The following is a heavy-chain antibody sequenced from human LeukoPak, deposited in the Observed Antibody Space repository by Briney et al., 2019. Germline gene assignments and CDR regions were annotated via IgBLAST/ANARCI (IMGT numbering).Heavy chain of an antibody. D-gene: IGHD6-13*01. CDR3: AKTLGYSSSGMDF. CDR2: MSRSGANT. J-gene: IGHJ4*02. Sequence: SGGSLRLSCAPSGFTFSCCAMSWVRQAPGKGLEWVSAMSRSGANTYYADSVKGRFTISRDNSKNTLYLQMNSLRAEDTAVYYCAKTLGYSSSGMDFWGQGTLVTVSS. V-gene: IGHV3-23*01. CDR1: GFTFSCCA.